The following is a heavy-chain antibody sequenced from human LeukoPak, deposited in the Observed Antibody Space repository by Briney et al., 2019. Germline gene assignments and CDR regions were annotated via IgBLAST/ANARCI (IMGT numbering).Heavy chain of an antibody. V-gene: IGHV3-23*01. D-gene: IGHD1-26*01. J-gene: IGHJ4*02. CDR3: AKGGKWDVTPFDY. Sequence: GGSLRLSCAASGFTFSSYGMNWVRQAPGKGLEWVSTISGGGGSTYYADSVKGRFTISRDNSKNTLYLQVNSLRAEDTAVYYCAKGGKWDVTPFDYWGQGTLVTVSS. CDR2: ISGGGGST. CDR1: GFTFSSYG.